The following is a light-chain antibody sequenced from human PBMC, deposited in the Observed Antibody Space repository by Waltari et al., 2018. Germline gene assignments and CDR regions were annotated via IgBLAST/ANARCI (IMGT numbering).Light chain of an antibody. CDR2: DAS. Sequence: IQMTQSPSTLSASVGDRVTITCRASQGVHIWMAWYQQKPGTAPKLMIYDASRLETGLPSRFSGSGSGTDFTLTINSLQPDDFATYYCQQYNSFSPFGQGTKLEI. J-gene: IGKJ2*01. CDR1: QGVHIW. V-gene: IGKV1-5*01. CDR3: QQYNSFSP.